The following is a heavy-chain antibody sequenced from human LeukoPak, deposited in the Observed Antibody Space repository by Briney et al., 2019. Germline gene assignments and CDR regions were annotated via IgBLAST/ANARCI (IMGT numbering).Heavy chain of an antibody. CDR3: ARAYPGLITSDGWFDP. J-gene: IGHJ5*02. V-gene: IGHV4-59*01. Sequence: SETLSLTCTVSGGSISSYYWSWIRQPPGKGLEWIGYIYYSGSTNYNPSLKSRVTISVDTSKNQFSLKLRSVTAADTAVYYCARAYPGLITSDGWFDPWGQGAPVTVSS. D-gene: IGHD1-20*01. CDR2: IYYSGST. CDR1: GGSISSYY.